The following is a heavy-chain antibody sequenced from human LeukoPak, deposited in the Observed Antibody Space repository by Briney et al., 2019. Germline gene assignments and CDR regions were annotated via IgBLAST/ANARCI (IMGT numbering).Heavy chain of an antibody. V-gene: IGHV3-23*01. J-gene: IGHJ4*02. CDR3: AKGSRGYSSYYFDF. CDR1: GFSFGGYA. CDR2: ISGSGAST. D-gene: IGHD5-18*01. Sequence: PGGSLRLSCAASGFSFGGYAMSWVRQAPGKWLEWVSAISGSGASTYYADSVRGRFTISRDNYKDTVYLQMNNLRADDTAVYYCAKGSRGYSSYYFDFWGQGPLVTVSS.